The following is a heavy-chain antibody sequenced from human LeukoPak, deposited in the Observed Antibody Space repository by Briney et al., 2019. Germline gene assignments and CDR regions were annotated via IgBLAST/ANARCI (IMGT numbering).Heavy chain of an antibody. CDR3: ARGSTHNWFDP. CDR1: GGSISSSSYY. J-gene: IGHJ5*02. D-gene: IGHD2-2*01. V-gene: IGHV4-39*01. Sequence: PSETLSLTCTVSGGSISSSSYYWGWIRQPPGKGLEWIGSIYYSGSTYYNPSLKSRVTISVDTSKNQFSLKLSSVTAADTAVYYCARGSTHNWFDPWGQGTLVTVSS. CDR2: IYYSGST.